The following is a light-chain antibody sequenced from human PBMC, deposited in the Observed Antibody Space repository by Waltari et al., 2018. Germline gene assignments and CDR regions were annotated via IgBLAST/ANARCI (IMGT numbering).Light chain of an antibody. CDR3: VQVIAFPRT. J-gene: IGKJ1*01. CDR2: GGS. V-gene: IGKV2-40*01. CDR1: QSPLHSNGNTY. Sequence: DIVMTQTPLSLPITPGEPASISCRSSQSPLHSNGNTYLHWYLQKPGQSPQLLIYGGSNRASGVPDRFSGSGSGTDFTLKISKVEADDVGVYYCVQVIAFPRTFGRGTKVEIK.